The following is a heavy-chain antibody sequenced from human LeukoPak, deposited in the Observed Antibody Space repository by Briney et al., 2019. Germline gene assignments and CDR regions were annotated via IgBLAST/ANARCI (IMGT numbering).Heavy chain of an antibody. V-gene: IGHV1-2*02. CDR3: ANGPDGYNTY. D-gene: IGHD5-24*01. CDR2: INPNSGGT. Sequence: ASVKVSCKASGYTFTGDYIHWVRQAPGQGLEWMGWINPNSGGTNYAQKFQGRVTMTRDTSISTAYMELSRLRSDDTAVYYCANGPDGYNTYWGQGTLVTVSS. J-gene: IGHJ4*02. CDR1: GYTFTGDY.